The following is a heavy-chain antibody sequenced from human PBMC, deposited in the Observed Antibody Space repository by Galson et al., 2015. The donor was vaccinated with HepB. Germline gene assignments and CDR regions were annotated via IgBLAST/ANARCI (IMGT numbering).Heavy chain of an antibody. Sequence: SLRLSCAASGFTFSSYAMHWVRQAPGKGLEWVAVISYDGSNKYYADSVKGRFAISRDNSKNTLYLQMNSLRAEDTAVYYCARVVSRIAVAEHFDYWGQGTLVTVSS. V-gene: IGHV3-30*09. J-gene: IGHJ4*02. CDR2: ISYDGSNK. CDR3: ARVVSRIAVAEHFDY. D-gene: IGHD6-19*01. CDR1: GFTFSSYA.